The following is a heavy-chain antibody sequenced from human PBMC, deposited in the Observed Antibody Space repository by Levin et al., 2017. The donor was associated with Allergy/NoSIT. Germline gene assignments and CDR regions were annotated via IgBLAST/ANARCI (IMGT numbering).Heavy chain of an antibody. CDR3: ARDIGAAADH. V-gene: IGHV3-66*01. D-gene: IGHD6-13*01. CDR2: IYSGGSA. J-gene: IGHJ4*02. Sequence: GESLKISCAASGFTVSSYYMSWVRQAPGKGLEWVSVIYSGGSAYYADSVRGRFTLSRDNSKNTLYLQMNSLRAEDTAVYYCARDIGAAADHWGQGTLVTASS. CDR1: GFTVSSYY.